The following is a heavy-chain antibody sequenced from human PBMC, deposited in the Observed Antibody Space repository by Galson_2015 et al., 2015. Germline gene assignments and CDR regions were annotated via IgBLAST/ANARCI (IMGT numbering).Heavy chain of an antibody. D-gene: IGHD6-19*01. CDR2: IYSGGST. CDR3: AKVGQWLDFDY. V-gene: IGHV3-53*01. CDR1: GFTVSSNY. J-gene: IGHJ4*02. Sequence: LRLSCAASGFTVSSNYMSWVRQAPGKGLEWVSFIYSGGSTYYADSVKGRFTISRDNSKNTLYLQMNSLRAEDTAVYYCAKVGQWLDFDYWGQETLVTVSS.